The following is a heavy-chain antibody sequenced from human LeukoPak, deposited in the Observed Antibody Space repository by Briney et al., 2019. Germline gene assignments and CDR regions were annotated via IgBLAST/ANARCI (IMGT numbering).Heavy chain of an antibody. CDR2: INSDGSST. V-gene: IGHV3-74*01. D-gene: IGHD2-2*01. J-gene: IGHJ4*02. CDR1: GFTLSSYW. CDR3: AKDATNAFRAYFDY. Sequence: GGSLRLSCAASGFTLSSYWMHWVRQAPGKGLVWVSRINSDGSSTSYADSVKGRFTISRDNTRNSLYLQMNSLRHEDTAFYYCAKDATNAFRAYFDYWGQGALVTVSS.